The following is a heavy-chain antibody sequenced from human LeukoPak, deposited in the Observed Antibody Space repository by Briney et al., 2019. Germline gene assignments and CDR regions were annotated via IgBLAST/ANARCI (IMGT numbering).Heavy chain of an antibody. CDR2: ISSSSSYI. CDR3: ARVWDYSSGWYDY. V-gene: IGHV3-21*01. Sequence: PSETLSLTCTVSGGSISSYYWSWIRQPPGKGLEWVSSISSSSSYIYYADSVKGRFTISRDNAKNSLYLQMNSLRAEDTAVYYCARVWDYSSGWYDYWGQGTLVTVSS. D-gene: IGHD6-19*01. CDR1: GGSISSYY. J-gene: IGHJ4*02.